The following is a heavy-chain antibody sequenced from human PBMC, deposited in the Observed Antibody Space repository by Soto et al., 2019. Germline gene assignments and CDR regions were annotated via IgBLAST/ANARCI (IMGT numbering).Heavy chain of an antibody. CDR3: ARGPYDYVWGSYRYSAYYFDY. Sequence: SETLSLTCAVYGGSFSGYYWSWIRQPPGKGLEWIGEINHSGSTNYNPSLKSRVTISVDTSKNQFSLKLSSVTAADTAVYYCARGPYDYVWGSYRYSAYYFDYWCQGTLGTVSS. D-gene: IGHD3-16*02. CDR2: INHSGST. CDR1: GGSFSGYY. J-gene: IGHJ4*02. V-gene: IGHV4-34*01.